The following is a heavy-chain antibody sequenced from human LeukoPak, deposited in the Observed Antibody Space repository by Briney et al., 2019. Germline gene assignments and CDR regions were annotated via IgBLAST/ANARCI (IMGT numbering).Heavy chain of an antibody. CDR1: GFSLRTHGMR. Sequence: SGPALVKPTPTLTLTCTFSGFSLRTHGMRVSWIRQPPGKALEWLARTDWDDDKFYSTSLKTRLTISKDTSKNQVVLTMTNMDPVDTATYYCARTLSGTTFDYWGQGTLVTVSS. D-gene: IGHD1-7*01. CDR2: TDWDDDK. CDR3: ARTLSGTTFDY. V-gene: IGHV2-70*04. J-gene: IGHJ4*02.